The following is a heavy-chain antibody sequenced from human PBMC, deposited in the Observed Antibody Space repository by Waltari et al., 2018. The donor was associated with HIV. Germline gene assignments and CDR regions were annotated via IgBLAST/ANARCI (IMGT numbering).Heavy chain of an antibody. CDR1: GFTVRSSF. CDR2: IYNAGST. J-gene: IGHJ4*02. D-gene: IGHD5-18*01. Sequence: EVQLVESGGGLIQPGGSLRLSCAASGFTVRSSFISWVRQAPGKGLEWVSVIYNAGSTYYAESVRGRFTISRDTSKNTVSLQMKSLRVDDTAVYYCERVYSYGYFDYWGQGTLVTVSS. V-gene: IGHV3-53*01. CDR3: ERVYSYGYFDY.